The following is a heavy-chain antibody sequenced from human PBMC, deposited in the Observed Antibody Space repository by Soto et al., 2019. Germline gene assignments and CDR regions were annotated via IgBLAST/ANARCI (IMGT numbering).Heavy chain of an antibody. CDR1: GYNFAGYW. Sequence: VESLTVYCKVSGYNFAGYWIGWVLQMPGKGLELMGIIYPSDSDTRYRPSFQGQVTISADKSISSAYLQWSSLRASDTAMYYCARGGVSTRTFDYWGQGTPVTVSS. D-gene: IGHD3-3*01. J-gene: IGHJ4*02. CDR3: ARGGVSTRTFDY. V-gene: IGHV5-51*01. CDR2: IYPSDSDT.